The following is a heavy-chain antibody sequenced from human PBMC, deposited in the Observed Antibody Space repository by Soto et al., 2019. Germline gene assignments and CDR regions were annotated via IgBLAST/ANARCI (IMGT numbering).Heavy chain of an antibody. CDR1: GDTFAFYS. CDR3: ATIYGSGCRAFDY. Sequence: QVQLVQSGAAVKRPGSSVKVSCKASGDTFAFYSINWVRQAPGLGLEWMGRINPILSMSNYAQRFQGRVTMTADKSTSTADMVLNSLRSEDTAIYYCATIYGSGCRAFDYWGQGALVTASS. D-gene: IGHD3-10*01. V-gene: IGHV1-69*02. CDR2: INPILSMS. J-gene: IGHJ4*02.